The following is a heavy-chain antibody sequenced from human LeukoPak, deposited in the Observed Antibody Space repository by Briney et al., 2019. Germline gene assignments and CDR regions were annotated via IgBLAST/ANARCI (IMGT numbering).Heavy chain of an antibody. CDR2: ISGGGDRT. J-gene: IGHJ4*02. D-gene: IGHD3-9*01. CDR3: AKDRTVDWFPHDY. V-gene: IGHV3-23*01. Sequence: GGSLKLSCAASGFIFNIHDMSWVRQAPGRGLEWVSAISGGGDRTYYADSVNGRFTISRDNSKNSLYLQMNSLRAEDTAVYYCAKDRTVDWFPHDYWGQGTLVTVSS. CDR1: GFIFNIHD.